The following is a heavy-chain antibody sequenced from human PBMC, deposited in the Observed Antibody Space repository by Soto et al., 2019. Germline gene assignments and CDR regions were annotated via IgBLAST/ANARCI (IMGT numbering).Heavy chain of an antibody. CDR3: ATISNGYSSSWYGNWFDP. V-gene: IGHV1-69*13. CDR1: GGTFSSYA. Sequence: SVKVSCKASGGTFSSYAISWVRQAPGQGLEWMGGIIPIFGTANYAQKFQGRVTITADESTSTAYMELSSLRSEDTAVYYCATISNGYSSSWYGNWFDPWGQGTLVTVSS. CDR2: IIPIFGTA. D-gene: IGHD6-13*01. J-gene: IGHJ5*02.